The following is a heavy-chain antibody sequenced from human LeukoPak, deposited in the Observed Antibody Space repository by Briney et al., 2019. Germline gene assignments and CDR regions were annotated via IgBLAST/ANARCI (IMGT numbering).Heavy chain of an antibody. V-gene: IGHV3-48*03. CDR2: VSSSGSSI. D-gene: IGHD3-10*01. CDR1: GFTLSNFE. J-gene: IGHJ4*02. Sequence: PGGSLRLSCAASGFTLSNFEMNWVRRAPGKGLEWVSYVSSSGSSIYYADSVRGRFTVSRDNAKNSLFLQMNSLRAEDTAIYYCATEGPGSHPDYWGQGTLVSVSS. CDR3: ATEGPGSHPDY.